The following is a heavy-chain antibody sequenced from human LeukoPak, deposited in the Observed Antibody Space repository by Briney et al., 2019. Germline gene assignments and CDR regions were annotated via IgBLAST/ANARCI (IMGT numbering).Heavy chain of an antibody. CDR2: IYYSGST. D-gene: IGHD6-6*01. J-gene: IGHJ6*02. Sequence: SETLSLTCTVSGGSISSSSYYWGWIRQPPGKGLEWIGSIYYSGSTYYNPSLKSRVTISVDTSKNQFSLKLSSVTAADTAVYYCARVMAAHYGMDVWGQGTTVTVSS. CDR1: GGSISSSSYY. CDR3: ARVMAAHYGMDV. V-gene: IGHV4-39*07.